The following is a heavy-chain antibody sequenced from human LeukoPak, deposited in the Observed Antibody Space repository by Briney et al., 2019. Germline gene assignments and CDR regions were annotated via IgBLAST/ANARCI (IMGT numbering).Heavy chain of an antibody. CDR1: GGSISSSSYY. CDR3: ARVFRPNPPQFSYYYYMDV. CDR2: INNSGST. V-gene: IGHV4-39*07. Sequence: SETLSLTCTVSGGSISSSSYYWSWIRQPPGKGLEWIGEINNSGSTNYNPSLKSRVTISVDTSKNQFSLKVSSVTAADTAVYYCARVFRPNPPQFSYYYYMDVWGKGTTVTVSS. D-gene: IGHD6-6*01. J-gene: IGHJ6*03.